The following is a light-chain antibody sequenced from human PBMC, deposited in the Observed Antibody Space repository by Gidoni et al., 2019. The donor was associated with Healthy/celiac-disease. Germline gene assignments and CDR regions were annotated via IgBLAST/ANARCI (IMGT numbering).Light chain of an antibody. Sequence: QAVLSQPPSACGTPGQRVTISCSGSSSNIGSNTVNWYQQLPGTAPKLLIDSNNQRPSGVPDRFSGSNSGTSASLAISGLQSDDEADYYCAAWDDSLKGWVFGGGTKLTVL. V-gene: IGLV1-44*01. J-gene: IGLJ3*02. CDR2: SNN. CDR3: AAWDDSLKGWV. CDR1: SSNIGSNT.